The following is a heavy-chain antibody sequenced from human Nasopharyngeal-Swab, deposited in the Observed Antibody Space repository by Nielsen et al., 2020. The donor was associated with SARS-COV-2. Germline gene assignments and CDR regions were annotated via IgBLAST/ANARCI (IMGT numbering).Heavy chain of an antibody. D-gene: IGHD4-11*01. CDR3: TRDIGRQYGY. V-gene: IGHV3-74*01. CDR1: AHTLRSFW. CDR2: IDTDGSVK. J-gene: IGHJ4*02. Sequence: GGSLRLSCAASAHTLRSFWMHCVRQVPGQWLVWVSPIDTDGSVKDYADSVNGRSTISRDNAKNTLNLQSNSLRDEDTAVYYCTRDIGRQYGYWGQGILVTVSS.